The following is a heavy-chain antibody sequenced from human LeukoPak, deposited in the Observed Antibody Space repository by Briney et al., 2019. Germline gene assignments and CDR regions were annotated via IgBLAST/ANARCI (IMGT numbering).Heavy chain of an antibody. V-gene: IGHV3-48*03. Sequence: GGSLRLSCAASGFTFSSYEMNWVRQAPGKGLEWVSYISRSGPTIYYADSVKGRFTISRDNAKNSLYLQMNSLRAEDTAVYYCRRDAYSNYPYYHYYMDVWGKGTTVTVSS. CDR3: RRDAYSNYPYYHYYMDV. J-gene: IGHJ6*03. CDR1: GFTFSSYE. CDR2: ISRSGPTI. D-gene: IGHD4-11*01.